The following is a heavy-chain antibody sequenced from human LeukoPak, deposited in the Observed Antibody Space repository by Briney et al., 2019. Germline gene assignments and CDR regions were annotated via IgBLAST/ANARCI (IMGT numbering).Heavy chain of an antibody. J-gene: IGHJ4*02. V-gene: IGHV3-74*01. Sequence: PGETLRLSCAASGFTFSHYWMHWVRRAPGKGLVWISHISNDRTNIGYADSVKGRFTISRDNAKNTLYLQMNSLRAEDTAVYYCTRTPGERCFDYWGQGTQVTVSS. CDR1: GFTFSHYW. D-gene: IGHD2-15*01. CDR2: ISNDRTNI. CDR3: TRTPGERCFDY.